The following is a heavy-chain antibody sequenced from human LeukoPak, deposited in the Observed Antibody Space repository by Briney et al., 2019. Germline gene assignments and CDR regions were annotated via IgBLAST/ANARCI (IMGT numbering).Heavy chain of an antibody. CDR2: ISSSSSYI. CDR3: ARSSSVTIPGYYFDY. CDR1: GFTFSSYS. Sequence: GGSLRLSCAASGFTFSSYSMNWVRQAPGKGLEWVSSISSSSSYIYYADSVKGRFTISRDNAKNSLYLQMNSLRAVDTAVYYCARSSSVTIPGYYFDYWGQGTLVTVSS. V-gene: IGHV3-21*04. D-gene: IGHD2-21*01. J-gene: IGHJ4*02.